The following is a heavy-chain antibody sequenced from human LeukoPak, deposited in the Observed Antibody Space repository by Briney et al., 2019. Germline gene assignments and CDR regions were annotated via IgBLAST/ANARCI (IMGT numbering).Heavy chain of an antibody. CDR1: GITVSTHY. D-gene: IGHD4-17*01. J-gene: IGHJ4*02. CDR2: MYSGGNT. Sequence: GGSLRLSCAASGITVSTHYMNWVRQAPGKGLEWVSVMYSGGNTYYSESVKGRFTISRDNSKNTLFLQMNSLRAEVTAVYYCARGIGSTVFFDYWGQGTLVTVSS. V-gene: IGHV3-53*01. CDR3: ARGIGSTVFFDY.